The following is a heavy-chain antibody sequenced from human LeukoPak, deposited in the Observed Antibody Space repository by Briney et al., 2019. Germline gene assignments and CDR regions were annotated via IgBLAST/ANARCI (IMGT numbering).Heavy chain of an antibody. V-gene: IGHV4-34*01. D-gene: IGHD3-10*01. Sequence: SETLSLTCAVYGGSFSGYYWSWIRQPPGKGLEWIGEINHSGSTNYNPSLKSRVTISVDTSKNQFSLKLSSVTAADTAVYYCARNKVTYYYGSGSYHPLGFWGQGTLVTVSS. CDR2: INHSGST. CDR3: ARNKVTYYYGSGSYHPLGF. CDR1: GGSFSGYY. J-gene: IGHJ4*02.